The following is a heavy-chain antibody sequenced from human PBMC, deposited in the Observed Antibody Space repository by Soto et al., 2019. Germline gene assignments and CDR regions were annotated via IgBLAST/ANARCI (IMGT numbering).Heavy chain of an antibody. D-gene: IGHD3-9*01. CDR1: RFTFSNFA. V-gene: IGHV3-23*01. CDR2: ITGTSANT. CDR3: AKGGATYGLLTHDY. Sequence: EVQLLESGGGLVQPGGSLRLSCAASRFTFSNFAMSWVRQAPGKGLEWVSTITGTSANTYYTDSVKGRFAISRDNSQNTLDLQMNSLTTEDTAVYYCAKGGATYGLLTHDYWGQGTLLTVSS. J-gene: IGHJ4*02.